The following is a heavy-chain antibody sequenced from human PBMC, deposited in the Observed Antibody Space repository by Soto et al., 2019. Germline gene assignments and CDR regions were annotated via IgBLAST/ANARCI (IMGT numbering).Heavy chain of an antibody. Sequence: GSLRLSCAASGVTFNNYAMTWVRQAPGKGLEWVSSIDGGGCSAYYAESVKGRFVISRDIYRNVVHLQMNSPTADDTAVYYCAKLKRYNYGIDYWGQGTLVTSPQ. CDR2: IDGGGCSA. V-gene: IGHV3-23*01. J-gene: IGHJ4*02. CDR3: AKLKRYNYGIDY. D-gene: IGHD5-18*01. CDR1: GVTFNNYA.